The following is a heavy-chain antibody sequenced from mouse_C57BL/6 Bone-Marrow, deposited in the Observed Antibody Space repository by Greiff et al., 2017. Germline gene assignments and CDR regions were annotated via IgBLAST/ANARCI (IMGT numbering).Heavy chain of an antibody. D-gene: IGHD2-3*01. Sequence: VPLQQPGAELVKPGASVKMSCKASGYTFTSYWITWVQQRPGQGLEWIGDIYPGSGSTNYNEKFQIKATLTVDTSSSTAYMRLRSLTSEDSAVYYGARGGGYDGYYVHHWYFDVWGTGTTVTVSS. CDR2: IYPGSGST. J-gene: IGHJ1*03. V-gene: IGHV1-55*01. CDR3: ARGGGYDGYYVHHWYFDV. CDR1: GYTFTSYW.